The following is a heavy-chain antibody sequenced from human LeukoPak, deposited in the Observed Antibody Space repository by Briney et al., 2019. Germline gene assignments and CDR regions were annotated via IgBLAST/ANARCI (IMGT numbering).Heavy chain of an antibody. D-gene: IGHD4-23*01. V-gene: IGHV3-33*01. J-gene: IGHJ4*02. CDR3: ARAKTTVVTPFDY. Sequence: GRSLRLSCAASGFTFSSYGMHWVRQAPGKGLEWVAVIWHDGRNKYYADSVKGRFTISRDNSKNTLYLQMNSLRAEDTAVYYCARAKTTVVTPFDYWGQGTLVTVSP. CDR2: IWHDGRNK. CDR1: GFTFSSYG.